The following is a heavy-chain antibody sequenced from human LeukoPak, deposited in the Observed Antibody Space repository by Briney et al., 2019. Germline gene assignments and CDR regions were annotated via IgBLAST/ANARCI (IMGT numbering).Heavy chain of an antibody. V-gene: IGHV1-18*01. CDR1: GYTFTSYG. CDR2: ISAYNGNT. J-gene: IGHJ1*01. CDR3: ARDSPPYYDFWSGYWSAEYFQH. Sequence: ASVKVSCKASGYTFTSYGISWVRQAPGQGLEWVGWISAYNGNTNYAQTLQGRVTMTTDTSTSTAYMELRSLRSDDTAVYYCARDSPPYYDFWSGYWSAEYFQHWGRGTLVTVSS. D-gene: IGHD3-3*01.